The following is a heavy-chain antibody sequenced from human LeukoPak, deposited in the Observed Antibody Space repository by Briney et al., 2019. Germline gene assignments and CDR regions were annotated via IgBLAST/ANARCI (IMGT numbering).Heavy chain of an antibody. D-gene: IGHD4-17*01. CDR3: ARENDYGEYAGYFDY. J-gene: IGHJ4*02. CDR1: TRYFTNYW. Sequence: GGSLRLSCTASTRYFTNYWMHWVRQVPGKGLAWVSSISSSSSYKYYADSVKGRFTISRDNAKNSLYLQMNSLRAEDTAVYNCARENDYGEYAGYFDYWGQGTLVTVSS. V-gene: IGHV3-21*01. CDR2: ISSSSSYK.